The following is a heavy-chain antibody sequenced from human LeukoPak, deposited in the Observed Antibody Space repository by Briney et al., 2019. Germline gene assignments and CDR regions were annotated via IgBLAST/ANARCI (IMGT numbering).Heavy chain of an antibody. D-gene: IGHD3-9*01. CDR3: VRDFDWGPDY. CDR1: GFTFTFHY. CDR2: IYGRDGGI. V-gene: IGHV1-2*02. Sequence: ASVKVSCNASGFTFTFHYFHWVRQAPGQRLEWMGWIYGRDGGINLAQKFQDRVNMNRDTSITTAYMEMSGLTHDDTAVYYCVRDFDWGPDYWGQGNLVTVSS. J-gene: IGHJ4*02.